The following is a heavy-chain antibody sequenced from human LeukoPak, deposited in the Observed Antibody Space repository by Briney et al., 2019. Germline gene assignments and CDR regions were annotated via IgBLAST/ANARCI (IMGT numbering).Heavy chain of an antibody. Sequence: SVKVSCKASGYTFTGYYMHWVRQAPGQGLEWMGGIIPIFGTANYAQKFQGRVTITADESTSTAYMELSSLRSEDTAVYYCARAVAGIRYFDYWGQGTLVTVSS. V-gene: IGHV1-69*13. CDR2: IIPIFGTA. CDR1: GYTFTGYY. CDR3: ARAVAGIRYFDY. J-gene: IGHJ4*02. D-gene: IGHD6-19*01.